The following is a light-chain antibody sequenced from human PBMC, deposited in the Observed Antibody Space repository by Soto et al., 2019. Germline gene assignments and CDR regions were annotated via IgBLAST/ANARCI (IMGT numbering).Light chain of an antibody. CDR3: QHYDNLPPFT. CDR1: QDIRNY. Sequence: DIQMTQSPSSLSASVGARVSITCQASQDIRNYLSWFQQKPGRAPKLLIYGASNLETGVPSRFRGSGYGTDFTFTISSLQPEDIATSYCQHYDNLPPFTFGPGTKVDIK. V-gene: IGKV1-33*01. CDR2: GAS. J-gene: IGKJ3*01.